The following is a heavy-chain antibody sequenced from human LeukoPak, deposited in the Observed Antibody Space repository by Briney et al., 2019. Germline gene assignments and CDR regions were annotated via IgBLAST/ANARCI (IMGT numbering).Heavy chain of an antibody. CDR1: VYTFTAYA. V-gene: IGHV7-4-1*02. J-gene: IGHJ4*02. Sequence: GASVKVSCKASVYTFTAYAMIWVRQAPGQGLEWMGWINTNTGNPTYAQGLTGRFVFSLDTSVSTAYLQISSLKAEDTAVYYCAREVRAFDYWGQGTLVTVSS. D-gene: IGHD4-11*01. CDR2: INTNTGNP. CDR3: AREVRAFDY.